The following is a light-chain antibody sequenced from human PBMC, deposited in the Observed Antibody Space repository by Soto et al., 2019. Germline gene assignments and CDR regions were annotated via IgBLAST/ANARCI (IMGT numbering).Light chain of an antibody. CDR1: QSVSSSY. Sequence: EIVLTQSPGTLSLSPGERATLSCRASQSVSSSYLAWYQQKPGQAPRLLIYGASSRATGITDRFSGSGSGTDLPLTISRLEPEDFAVYYCQQYGSSPYTFGQGTKLEIK. CDR2: GAS. V-gene: IGKV3-20*01. CDR3: QQYGSSPYT. J-gene: IGKJ2*01.